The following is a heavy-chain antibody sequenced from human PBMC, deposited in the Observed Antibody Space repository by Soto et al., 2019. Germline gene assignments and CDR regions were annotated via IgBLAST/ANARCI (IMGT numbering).Heavy chain of an antibody. Sequence: SETLSLTCTVSGGSISSGGYYWSWIRQHPGKGLEWIGYIYYSGSTYYNPSLKSRVTTSVDTSKNRFSLKLSSVTAADTAVYYCARGYSYGYYFDYWGQGTLVTVSS. CDR2: IYYSGST. D-gene: IGHD5-18*01. CDR3: ARGYSYGYYFDY. V-gene: IGHV4-31*03. CDR1: GGSISSGGYY. J-gene: IGHJ4*02.